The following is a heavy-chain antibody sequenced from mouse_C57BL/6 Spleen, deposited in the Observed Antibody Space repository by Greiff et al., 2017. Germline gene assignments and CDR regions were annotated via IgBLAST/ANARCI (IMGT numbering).Heavy chain of an antibody. CDR1: GFTFTDYY. Sequence: EVHLVESGGGLVQPGGSLSLSCAASGFTFTDYYMSWVRQPPGKALEWLGFIRNKANGYTTEYSASVKGRFTISRDNSQSILYLQMNALRAEDSATYYCASSLYGSPFAYWGQGTLVTVSA. D-gene: IGHD1-1*01. CDR3: ASSLYGSPFAY. CDR2: IRNKANGYTT. J-gene: IGHJ3*01. V-gene: IGHV7-3*01.